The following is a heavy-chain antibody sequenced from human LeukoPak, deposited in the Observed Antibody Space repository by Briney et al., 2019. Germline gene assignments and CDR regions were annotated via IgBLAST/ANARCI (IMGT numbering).Heavy chain of an antibody. CDR3: AKEASPPAHYFDY. Sequence: SETLSLTCTVSGGSISSYHWSWIRQPPGKGLEWIGYIYYSGSTNYNPSLKSRVTISVDTSKNQFSLKLSSVTAADTAVYYCAKEASPPAHYFDYWGQGTLVTVSS. V-gene: IGHV4-59*01. J-gene: IGHJ4*02. CDR1: GGSISSYH. CDR2: IYYSGST.